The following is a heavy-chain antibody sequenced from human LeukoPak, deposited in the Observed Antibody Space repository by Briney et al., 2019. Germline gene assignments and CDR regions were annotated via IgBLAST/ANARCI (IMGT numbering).Heavy chain of an antibody. CDR2: ISNSGGRT. V-gene: IGHV3-53*01. Sequence: GGSLRLSCAASGFTVSSNYMSWVRQAPGKGLEWVSGISNSGGRTYYADSVKGRFTISRDNSKNTLYLQMNSLRAEDTAVYYCARAESYSWRDWGQGTLVTVSS. CDR1: GFTVSSNY. D-gene: IGHD5-18*01. CDR3: ARAESYSWRD. J-gene: IGHJ4*02.